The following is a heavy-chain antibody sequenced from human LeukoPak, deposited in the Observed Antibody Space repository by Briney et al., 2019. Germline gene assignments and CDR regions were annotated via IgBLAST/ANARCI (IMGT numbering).Heavy chain of an antibody. Sequence: GGSLRLSCAASGFTFSSYWMSWVRQAPGKGLEWVANIKQDGSEKYYVDSVKGRFTISRDNAKNSLYLQMNSLRAEDTALYYCAKDSYSSSWSTLDYWGQGTLVTVSS. CDR1: GFTFSSYW. J-gene: IGHJ4*02. CDR2: IKQDGSEK. CDR3: AKDSYSSSWSTLDY. D-gene: IGHD6-13*01. V-gene: IGHV3-7*03.